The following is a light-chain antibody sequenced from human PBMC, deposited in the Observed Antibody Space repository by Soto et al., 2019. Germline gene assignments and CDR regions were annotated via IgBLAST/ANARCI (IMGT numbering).Light chain of an antibody. V-gene: IGKV1-9*01. CDR3: QQLSRYPLT. CDR2: SAS. Sequence: DIQLTQSPSVLSASVGETVTITFRASQALSNYLAWYQQKPGKAPDLLIYSASTLQSGVPSRFSGSGSETEFSLTIRALQPEDFATYYCQQLSRYPLTFGGGTKVDIK. CDR1: QALSNY. J-gene: IGKJ4*01.